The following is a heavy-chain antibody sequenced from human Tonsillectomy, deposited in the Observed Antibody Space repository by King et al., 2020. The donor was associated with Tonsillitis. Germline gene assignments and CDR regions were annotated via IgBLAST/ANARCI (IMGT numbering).Heavy chain of an antibody. D-gene: IGHD2-2*02. CDR2: ISGSGGST. Sequence: VQLVESGGGLVQPGGSLRLSCAASGVTFSSYAMSWVRQAPGKGLEWVSGISGSGGSTYYADSVKGRFTISRDNSKNTLYLQMNSLRAEDTAVYYCVSGKGYCSSTSCYTSIDYWGQGTLVTVSS. J-gene: IGHJ4*02. CDR1: GVTFSSYA. CDR3: VSGKGYCSSTSCYTSIDY. V-gene: IGHV3-23*04.